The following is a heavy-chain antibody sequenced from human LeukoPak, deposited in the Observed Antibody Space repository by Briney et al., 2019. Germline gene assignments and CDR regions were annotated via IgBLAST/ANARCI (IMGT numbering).Heavy chain of an antibody. CDR1: GFTFSSYS. Sequence: GGSLRLSCAASGFTFSSYSMNWVRQAPGKGLEWASSISSSSSYIYYADSVKGRFTISRDNAKNSLYLQMNSLRAEDTAVYYCARDRGSGPIDYWGQGTLVTVSS. CDR3: ARDRGSGPIDY. CDR2: ISSSSSYI. J-gene: IGHJ4*02. D-gene: IGHD3-10*01. V-gene: IGHV3-21*01.